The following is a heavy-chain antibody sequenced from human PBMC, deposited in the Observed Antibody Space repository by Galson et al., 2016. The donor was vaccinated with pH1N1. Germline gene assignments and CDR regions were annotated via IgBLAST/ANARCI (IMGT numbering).Heavy chain of an antibody. D-gene: IGHD3-10*01. CDR2: IYYSGST. Sequence: ETLSLTCTVSGGSISTSNFYWGWIRQSPGKGPEWIGNIYYSGSTYYNPSLKSRVTISVDTSKKQFSLNLNSVTAADTAVYYCARARKITRQTFWATADALRGGSGRFDYWGQGTLVTVSS. V-gene: IGHV4-39*07. CDR3: ARARKITRQTFWATADALRGGSGRFDY. CDR1: GGSISTSNFY. J-gene: IGHJ4*02.